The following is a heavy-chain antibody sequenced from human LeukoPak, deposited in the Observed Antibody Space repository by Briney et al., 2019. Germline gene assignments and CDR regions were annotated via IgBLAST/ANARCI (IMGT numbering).Heavy chain of an antibody. Sequence: WETLSLTCTVSGGSISSYYWSWIRQPAGKGLKWNGSIYTSGSTNYNPSLKSRVTMSVDTSKNQFSLKLSSVTAADTAVYYCARERGVAARPWYYYMDVCGKGTTVTVSS. J-gene: IGHJ6*03. CDR3: ARERGVAARPWYYYMDV. CDR2: IYTSGST. V-gene: IGHV4-4*07. D-gene: IGHD6-6*01. CDR1: GGSISSYY.